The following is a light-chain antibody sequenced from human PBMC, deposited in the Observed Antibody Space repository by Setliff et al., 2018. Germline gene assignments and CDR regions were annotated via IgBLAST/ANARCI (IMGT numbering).Light chain of an antibody. Sequence: QSALTQPPSASGSPGQSVTISCTGTSSDIGGYKYVSWYQQHPGKAPKLVIYEVNKRPSGVPDRFSGSKSGNTASLTVSGLQAEDEADYYCSSNIGSNNFDVFGTGTKSPS. CDR3: SSNIGSNNFDV. V-gene: IGLV2-8*01. CDR2: EVN. J-gene: IGLJ1*01. CDR1: SSDIGGYKY.